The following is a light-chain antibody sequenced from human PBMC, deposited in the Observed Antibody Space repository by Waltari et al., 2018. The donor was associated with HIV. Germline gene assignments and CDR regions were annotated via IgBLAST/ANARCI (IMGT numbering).Light chain of an antibody. CDR2: GNS. V-gene: IGLV1-40*01. Sequence: QSVLTQPPSVSGAPGQRVTISCTGSSSNIGAGYHVHWYQQLPGTAPKLLIYGNSNRPSGVPDRFSGSKSGTSASLAITGLQAKDEADYYCQSHDSSLSGYVFGTGTKVTVL. CDR3: QSHDSSLSGYV. J-gene: IGLJ1*01. CDR1: SSNIGAGYH.